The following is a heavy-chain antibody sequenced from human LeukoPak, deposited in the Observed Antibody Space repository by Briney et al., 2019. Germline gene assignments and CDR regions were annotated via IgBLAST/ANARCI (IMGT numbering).Heavy chain of an antibody. CDR3: ARRGVHGVAFDY. V-gene: IGHV4-34*01. CDR2: INHSGST. D-gene: IGHD3-10*01. CDR1: GGSFSGYY. Sequence: SETLSLTCAVSGGSFSGYYWSWIRQPPGKGLEWIGEINHSGSTNYNPSLKSRVTISVDTSKNQFSLKLSSVTAADTAVYYCARRGVHGVAFDYWGQGTLVTVSS. J-gene: IGHJ4*02.